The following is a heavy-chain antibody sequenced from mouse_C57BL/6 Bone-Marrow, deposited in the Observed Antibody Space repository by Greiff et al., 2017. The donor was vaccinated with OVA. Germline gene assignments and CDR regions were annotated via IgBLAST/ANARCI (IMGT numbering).Heavy chain of an antibody. J-gene: IGHJ1*03. D-gene: IGHD2-3*01. CDR3: ARIGFDDWYFDV. Sequence: QVTLKESGPGILQPSQTLSLTCSFSGFSLSTFGMGVGWIRQPSGKGLEWLAHIWWDDDKYYNPALKSRLTISKATSKNQVFLKIANVDTADTATYYCARIGFDDWYFDVWGTGTTVTVSS. V-gene: IGHV8-8*01. CDR2: IWWDDDK. CDR1: GFSLSTFGMG.